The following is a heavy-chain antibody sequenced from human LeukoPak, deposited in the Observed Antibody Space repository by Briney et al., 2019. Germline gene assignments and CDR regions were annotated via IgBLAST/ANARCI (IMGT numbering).Heavy chain of an antibody. Sequence: PGGSLRLSCAASGFTFSSYAMSWVRQAPGKGLEWVSAISGSGGSTYYADSVKGRFTISRDNPKITLYLQMNSLRAEDTAVYYCAKDRSMILEWLTDYWGQGTLVTVSS. CDR2: ISGSGGST. D-gene: IGHD3-3*01. CDR3: AKDRSMILEWLTDY. V-gene: IGHV3-23*01. J-gene: IGHJ4*02. CDR1: GFTFSSYA.